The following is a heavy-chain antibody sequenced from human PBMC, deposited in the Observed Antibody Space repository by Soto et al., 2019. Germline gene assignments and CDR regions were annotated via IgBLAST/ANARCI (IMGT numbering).Heavy chain of an antibody. V-gene: IGHV4-30-4*08. CDR1: GVSITSGDHY. J-gene: IGHJ4*02. Sequence: QVQLQESGPGLVKPSQTLFLTCNVSGVSITSGDHYWTWIRQSPEKGLEWIGYIYYGENPYYNPSLKNRLPKSSDPSKIHFSPRLTSVTDADTAVYYCARETNALDSWGQGILVTVSS. CDR3: ARETNALDS. CDR2: IYYGENP. D-gene: IGHD2-8*01.